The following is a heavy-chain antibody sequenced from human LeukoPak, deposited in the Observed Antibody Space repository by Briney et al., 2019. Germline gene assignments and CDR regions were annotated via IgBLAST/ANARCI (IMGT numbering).Heavy chain of an antibody. CDR3: ERGPEGYYYYYYMDV. J-gene: IGHJ6*03. V-gene: IGHV1-69*06. CDR1: GGTFSSYA. CDR2: VIPIFGTA. Sequence: ASVKVSCKASGGTFSSYAISWARQAPGQGLEWMGGVIPIFGTANYAQKFQGRVTITADKSTSTAYMELSSLRSEDTAVYYCERGPEGYYYYYYMDVWGKGTTVTVSS.